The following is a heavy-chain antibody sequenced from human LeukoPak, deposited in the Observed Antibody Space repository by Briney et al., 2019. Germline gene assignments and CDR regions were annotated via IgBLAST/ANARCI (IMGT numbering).Heavy chain of an antibody. CDR2: IIGSGGST. CDR3: AKPRDYPYYYYYMDV. CDR1: GFTFSSYA. J-gene: IGHJ6*03. V-gene: IGHV3-23*01. D-gene: IGHD4/OR15-4a*01. Sequence: PGGSLRLSCAASGFTFSSYAMSWVRQAPGRGLGGGSAIIGSGGSTYYEDSVKGRFTISRDNSKNTLYLQMNTLRAEETAVYYCAKPRDYPYYYYYMDVWGKGTTVTVSS.